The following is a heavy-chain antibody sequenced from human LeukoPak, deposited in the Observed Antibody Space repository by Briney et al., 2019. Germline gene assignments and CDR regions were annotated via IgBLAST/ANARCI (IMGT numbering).Heavy chain of an antibody. D-gene: IGHD3-10*01. V-gene: IGHV4-59*01. J-gene: IGHJ4*02. CDR2: IYYSGST. CDR3: ASGVGYYFDH. CDR1: AGFISSYY. Sequence: SETLSLTCPVYAGFISSYYGSWTRQPPGKGLEWIGYIYYSGSTNYNPSLKSRVTISVDTSKNQFYLKLKSVTAADTAVYYCASGVGYYFDHWGQGTLVTVSS.